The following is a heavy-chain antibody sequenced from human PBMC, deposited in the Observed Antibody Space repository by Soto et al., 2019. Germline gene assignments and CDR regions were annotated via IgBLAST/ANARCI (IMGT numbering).Heavy chain of an antibody. Sequence: PGGSLRLSCAASGFTFSSFAMSWVRQAPGKGLEWISGITRNSDNKYYADSVKGRFTISRDNSKNTLYLQMNSLRAEDTAVYYCARTATITEYYFDYWGQGTLVTVSS. CDR1: GFTFSSFA. D-gene: IGHD5-12*01. V-gene: IGHV3-23*01. CDR2: ITRNSDNK. J-gene: IGHJ4*02. CDR3: ARTATITEYYFDY.